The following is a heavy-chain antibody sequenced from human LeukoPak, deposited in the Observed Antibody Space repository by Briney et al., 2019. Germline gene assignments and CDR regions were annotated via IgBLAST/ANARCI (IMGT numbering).Heavy chain of an antibody. J-gene: IGHJ4*02. CDR2: ISWNSGSI. Sequence: QPGRSLRLSCAASGFTFDDYAMPWVRQAPGKGLEWVSGISWNSGSIGYADSVEGRFTISRDNAKNSLYLQMNSLRAEDTALYYCAKGYGLGPYSGSYYLDYWGQGTLVTVSS. CDR3: AKGYGLGPYSGSYYLDY. D-gene: IGHD1-26*01. CDR1: GFTFDDYA. V-gene: IGHV3-9*01.